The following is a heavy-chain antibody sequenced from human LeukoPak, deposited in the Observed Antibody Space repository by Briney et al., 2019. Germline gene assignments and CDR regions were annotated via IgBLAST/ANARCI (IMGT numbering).Heavy chain of an antibody. CDR1: GFTFSNYA. D-gene: IGHD3-22*01. V-gene: IGHV3-23*01. CDR3: ANEGHSDSSGYPYYFDN. CDR2: ISGGGSST. J-gene: IGHJ4*02. Sequence: GGSLRLSCAASGFTFSNYAMHWARQAPGKGLEWVSAISGGGSSTYYADSVKGRFTISRDNSKNTLYLQMNSLRGEDTAVYYCANEGHSDSSGYPYYFDNWGQGTLVTVSS.